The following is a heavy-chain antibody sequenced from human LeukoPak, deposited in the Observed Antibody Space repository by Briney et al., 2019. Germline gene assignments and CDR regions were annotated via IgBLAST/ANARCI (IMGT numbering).Heavy chain of an antibody. V-gene: IGHV3-23*01. CDR1: GGSISIDS. D-gene: IGHD4-11*01. CDR2: ISGSGGST. J-gene: IGHJ4*02. CDR3: ARDGGITTVTTTMYYFDY. Sequence: SLSLTCTVSGGSISIDSNYWGCLRPRPGKGREWVLAISGSGGSTYYADSVKGRFTISIDNSKNTLYLQLNSLSAADTAVYYCARDGGITTVTTTMYYFDYWGQGTLVTVSS.